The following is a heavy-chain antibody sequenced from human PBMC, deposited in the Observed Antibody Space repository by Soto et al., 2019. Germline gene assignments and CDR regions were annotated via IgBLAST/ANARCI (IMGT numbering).Heavy chain of an antibody. Sequence: EVQLLESGGGSVQPGGSLRLSCAASGFTFSSYGMSWVRQAPGKGLEWVSAISGSGGSTYYADSVKGRFTFSRDNSKNTLYLQMNSLRDEDTAVYYCAKGSGGSWYSRWGQGTLVTVSS. CDR3: AKGSGGSWYSR. CDR1: GFTFSSYG. J-gene: IGHJ4*02. CDR2: ISGSGGST. D-gene: IGHD6-13*01. V-gene: IGHV3-23*01.